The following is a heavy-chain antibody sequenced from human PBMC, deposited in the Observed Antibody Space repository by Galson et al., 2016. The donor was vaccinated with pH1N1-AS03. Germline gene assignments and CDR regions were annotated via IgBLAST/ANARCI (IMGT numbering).Heavy chain of an antibody. CDR2: IYNSVST. CDR1: GDSISIGGYY. J-gene: IGHJ5*02. D-gene: IGHD5-24*01. V-gene: IGHV4-31*03. Sequence: TLSLTCTVSGDSISIGGYYWSWIRQHPGKGLEWIGYIYNSVSTRYNGTLKSRITISVDTSKNQFSLKLSSVTAADTAIYYCARGDREVFDPWGQGTLVTVSS. CDR3: ARGDREVFDP.